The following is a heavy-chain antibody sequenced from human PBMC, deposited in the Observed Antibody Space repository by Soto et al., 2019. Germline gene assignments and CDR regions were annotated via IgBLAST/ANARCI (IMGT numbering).Heavy chain of an antibody. CDR3: AKERATTTAFDY. J-gene: IGHJ4*02. Sequence: EVQLLESGGGLVQAGGSLRLSCAASGFTFSRDGMSWVRQAPGKGLEWVSLITDNGGSTYYADSVKGRFTISRDNTKNQLLLQMNSLRAEDTAVYHCAKERATTTAFDYWGQGALVTVSS. V-gene: IGHV3-23*01. CDR2: ITDNGGST. CDR1: GFTFSRDG. D-gene: IGHD4-17*01.